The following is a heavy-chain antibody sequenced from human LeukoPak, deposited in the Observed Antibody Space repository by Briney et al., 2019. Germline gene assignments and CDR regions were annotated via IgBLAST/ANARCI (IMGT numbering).Heavy chain of an antibody. CDR3: ARAGADLNSSSFKTPTSLKYGMDV. CDR1: GSTFSSYA. CDR2: IIPIFGTA. J-gene: IGHJ6*02. D-gene: IGHD6-13*01. V-gene: IGHV1-69*01. Sequence: SVTVSCKASGSTFSSYAISWVRQAPGQGLEWMGGIIPIFGTANYAQKFQGRVTITADESTSTAYMELSSLRSEDTAVYYCARAGADLNSSSFKTPTSLKYGMDVWGQGTTVTVSS.